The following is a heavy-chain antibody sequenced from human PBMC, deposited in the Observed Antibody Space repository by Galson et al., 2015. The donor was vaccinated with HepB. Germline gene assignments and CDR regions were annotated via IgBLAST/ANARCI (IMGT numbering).Heavy chain of an antibody. CDR3: ARHRGMHYYDSSGYFFDY. D-gene: IGHD3-22*01. CDR2: IKQDGSEK. V-gene: IGHV3-7*03. Sequence: SLRLSCAASGFTFSSYWMSWVRQAPGKGLEWVANIKQDGSEKYYVDSVKGRFTISRDNAKNSLYLQINSLTAADTAVYYCARHRGMHYYDSSGYFFDYWGQGTLVTVSS. CDR1: GFTFSSYW. J-gene: IGHJ4*02.